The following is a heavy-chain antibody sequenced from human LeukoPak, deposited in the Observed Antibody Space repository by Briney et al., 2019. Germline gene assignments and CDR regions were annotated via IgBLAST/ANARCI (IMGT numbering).Heavy chain of an antibody. D-gene: IGHD3-22*01. CDR3: ARGPDSSGYYYFDF. J-gene: IGHJ4*02. Sequence: SETLSLTCTVSGGSISSYCWSWIRQPPGKGLEWIGYIYYSGSTNYNPSLKSRVTISVDTSKNQFSLKLSSVTAADTAVYYCARGPDSSGYYYFDFWGQGTLVTVSS. V-gene: IGHV4-59*08. CDR1: GGSISSYC. CDR2: IYYSGST.